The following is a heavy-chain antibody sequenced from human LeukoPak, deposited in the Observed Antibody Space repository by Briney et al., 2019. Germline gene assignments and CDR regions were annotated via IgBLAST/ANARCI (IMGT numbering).Heavy chain of an antibody. Sequence: GASVKVSCKASGYTFNTYHIHWVRQAPGQGLEWTGIIKPSGGTTTYAQNFQGRVTMTSDTSTSTVYMELSSLTSEDTAVYYCARDYGGNWGTYNYFDLWGRGTLVTVSS. V-gene: IGHV1-46*02. CDR3: ARDYGGNWGTYNYFDL. D-gene: IGHD7-27*01. CDR2: IKPSGGTT. J-gene: IGHJ2*01. CDR1: GYTFNTYH.